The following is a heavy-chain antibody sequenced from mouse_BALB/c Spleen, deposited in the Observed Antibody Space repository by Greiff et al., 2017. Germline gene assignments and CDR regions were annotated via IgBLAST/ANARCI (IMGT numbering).Heavy chain of an antibody. CDR1: GFNIKDYY. CDR3: ARSGATEAWFAY. CDR2: IDPENGNT. D-gene: IGHD3-1*01. V-gene: IGHV14-1*02. Sequence: VQLKESGAELVRPGALVKLSCKASGFNIKDYYMHWVKQRPEQGLEWIGWIDPENGNTIYDPKFQGKASITADTSSNTAYLQLSSLTSEDTAVYYCARSGATEAWFAYWGQGTLVTVSA. J-gene: IGHJ3*01.